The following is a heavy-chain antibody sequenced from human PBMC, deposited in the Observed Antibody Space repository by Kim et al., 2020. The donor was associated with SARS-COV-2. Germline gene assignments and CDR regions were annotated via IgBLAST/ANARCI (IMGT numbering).Heavy chain of an antibody. D-gene: IGHD1-26*01. J-gene: IGHJ3*02. V-gene: IGHV3-73*01. CDR1: GFTFSGST. Sequence: GGSLRLSCAPSGFTFSGSTMHWVRQASGKGLEWVGRIRSKANSYETAYAASVKGRFTISRDDSKNTAYLQMKSLKTEDTAVYYCTRGPPYSESYWDAFDIWGQGTMVTVSS. CDR3: TRGPPYSESYWDAFDI. CDR2: IRSKANSYET.